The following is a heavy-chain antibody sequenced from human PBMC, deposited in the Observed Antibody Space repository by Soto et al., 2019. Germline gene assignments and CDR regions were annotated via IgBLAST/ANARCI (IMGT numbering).Heavy chain of an antibody. J-gene: IGHJ4*02. Sequence: EVQLLESVAGLVQPGGSLRLSCAASGFTFNNYAMTWVRQAPGTGLEWVSAISGGGDTTSYADSVKGRFTVSRDGSKNTLYLQMSSLRAEDTALYYCAIGRGGLGSRTPRVDFWGQGTLVTVSS. V-gene: IGHV3-23*01. CDR3: AIGRGGLGSRTPRVDF. CDR1: GFTFNNYA. D-gene: IGHD3-10*01. CDR2: ISGGGDTT.